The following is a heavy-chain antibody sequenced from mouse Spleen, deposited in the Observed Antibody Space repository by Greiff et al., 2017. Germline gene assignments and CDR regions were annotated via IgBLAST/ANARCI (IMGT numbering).Heavy chain of an antibody. CDR3: TTHYGNFAY. V-gene: IGHV14-4*01. CDR1: GFNIKDDY. D-gene: IGHD2-1*01. CDR2: IDPENGDT. J-gene: IGHJ3*01. Sequence: EVQLQESGAELVRPGASVKLSCTASGFNIKDDYMHWVKQRPEQGLEWIGWIDPENGDTEYASKFQGKATITADTSSNTAYLQLSSLTSEDTAVYYCTTHYGNFAYWGQGTLVTVSA.